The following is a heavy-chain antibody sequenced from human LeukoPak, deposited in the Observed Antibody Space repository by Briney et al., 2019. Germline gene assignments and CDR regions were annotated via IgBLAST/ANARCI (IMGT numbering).Heavy chain of an antibody. J-gene: IGHJ3*02. D-gene: IGHD3-22*01. CDR1: GDSVSSNSAA. CDR2: TYYRSKWYN. Sequence: SQTLLLTCAISGDSVSSNSAAWNWIRQSPSRGLEWLGRTYYRSKWYNDYAVSVKSRITINPDTSKNQFSLQLNSVTPEDTAVYYRATDSSGLDSDAFDIWGQGTMVTVSS. CDR3: ATDSSGLDSDAFDI. V-gene: IGHV6-1*01.